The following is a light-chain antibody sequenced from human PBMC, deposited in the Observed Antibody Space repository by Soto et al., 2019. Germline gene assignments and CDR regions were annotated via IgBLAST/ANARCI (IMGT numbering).Light chain of an antibody. Sequence: IQVAPLPCSLSAFFGDRVTITCRASQSISSYLTWYQQQPGKAPKLLIYAASSLQTGVPSRFSGSGSGTDFTLTISSLQPEDFATYYCQQSNSTPPTFGQGTKVDIK. CDR1: QSISSY. CDR2: AAS. CDR3: QQSNSTPPT. J-gene: IGKJ1*01. V-gene: IGKV1-39*01.